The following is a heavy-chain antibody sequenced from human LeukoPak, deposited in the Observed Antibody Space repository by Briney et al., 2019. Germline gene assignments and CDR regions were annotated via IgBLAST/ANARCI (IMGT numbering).Heavy chain of an antibody. D-gene: IGHD6-13*01. Sequence: GGSLRLSCAASGFTFSSYAMYWVRQAPGKGLEWVAVISYDGSDKFYADSVKGRFTISRDNSKNTLYLQMNSLRAEDTAVYYCARVFDKAAGGAFDYWGQGTLVTVSS. CDR2: ISYDGSDK. J-gene: IGHJ4*02. V-gene: IGHV3-30*04. CDR3: ARVFDKAAGGAFDY. CDR1: GFTFSSYA.